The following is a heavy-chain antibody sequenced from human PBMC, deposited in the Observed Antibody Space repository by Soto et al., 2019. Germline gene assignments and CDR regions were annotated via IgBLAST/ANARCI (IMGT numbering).Heavy chain of an antibody. Sequence: PSETLSLTCAVYGGSFSGYYWSWIRQPPGKGLEWIGEINHSGSTNYNPSLKSRVTISVDTSKNQFSLKLSSVTAADTAVYYCARGGRITIFGVASRRSYGMDVWGQGTTVTVSS. CDR2: INHSGST. D-gene: IGHD3-3*01. CDR3: ARGGRITIFGVASRRSYGMDV. CDR1: GGSFSGYY. V-gene: IGHV4-34*01. J-gene: IGHJ6*02.